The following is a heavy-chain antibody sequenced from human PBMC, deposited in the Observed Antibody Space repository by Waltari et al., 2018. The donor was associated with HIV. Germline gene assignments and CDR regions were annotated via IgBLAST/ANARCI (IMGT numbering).Heavy chain of an antibody. D-gene: IGHD3-3*01. CDR3: ATGDGRNFGVVREYYHYGMDV. J-gene: IGHJ6*02. CDR1: GGSFINYA. CDR2: VIPIFGSP. Sequence: QVQIVQSGAEVKKPGSSVKVSCEASGGSFINYAVSWVRQVPGQGLEWLGGVIPIFGSPDYSQKFHGRLTIVADESINTAYMELSSLTSEDTAVYYCATGDGRNFGVVREYYHYGMDVWGQGTTVTVSS. V-gene: IGHV1-69*01.